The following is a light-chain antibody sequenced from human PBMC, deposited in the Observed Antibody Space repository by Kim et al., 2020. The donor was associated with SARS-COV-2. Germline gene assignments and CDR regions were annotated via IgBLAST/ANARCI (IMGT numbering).Light chain of an antibody. CDR1: QSISGW. J-gene: IGKJ2*01. CDR3: QQYHSYPYT. Sequence: ASVGDRVNITCRASQSISGWLAWYQEKPGIAPKVLIYTASTLQSGVPSRFSGSGSGTEYTLTINSMQPDDFATYYCQQYHSYPYTFGQGTKLEIK. CDR2: TAS. V-gene: IGKV1-5*03.